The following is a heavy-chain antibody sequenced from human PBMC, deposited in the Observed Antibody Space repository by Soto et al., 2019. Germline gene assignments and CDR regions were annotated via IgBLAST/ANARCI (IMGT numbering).Heavy chain of an antibody. CDR2: IYYSGST. J-gene: IGHJ4*02. Sequence: SETLSLTCTVSGCSISIYYWSWVRQPPGKGLEWIGYIYYSGSTNYNPSLKSRVTISVDTSKNQFSLKLSSVTAADTAVYYCARHYDSSGYPPIYYFDYWGQGTLVTVSS. D-gene: IGHD3-22*01. CDR3: ARHYDSSGYPPIYYFDY. CDR1: GCSISIYY. V-gene: IGHV4-59*01.